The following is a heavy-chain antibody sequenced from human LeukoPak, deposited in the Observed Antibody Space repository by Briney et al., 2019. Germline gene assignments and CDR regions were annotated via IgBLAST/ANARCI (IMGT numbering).Heavy chain of an antibody. D-gene: IGHD6-13*01. V-gene: IGHV3-74*01. CDR1: GFTFSSYW. CDR2: INSDGIST. Sequence: GGSLRLSCAASGFTFSSYWMHWVRQAPGKGLVWVSRINSDGISTSYADSVKGRFTISRDNAKNSLYLQMNSLRAEDTAVYYCAREIAAAGTQTEYFDYWGQGTLVTVSS. CDR3: AREIAAAGTQTEYFDY. J-gene: IGHJ4*02.